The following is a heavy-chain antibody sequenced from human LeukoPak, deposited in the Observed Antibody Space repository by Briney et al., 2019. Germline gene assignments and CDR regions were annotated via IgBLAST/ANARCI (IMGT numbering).Heavy chain of an antibody. V-gene: IGHV4-30-2*01. CDR2: IYHSGST. CDR1: GGSISSGGYS. D-gene: IGHD3-3*01. CDR3: ARALRAYYDFWSGYPRPDNWFDP. Sequence: PSETLSLTCAVSGGSISSGGYSWSWIRQPPGKGLEWIGYIYHSGSTYYNPSLKSRVAISVDRSKNQFSLKLSSVTAADTAVYYCARALRAYYDFWSGYPRPDNWFDPWGQGTLVTVSS. J-gene: IGHJ5*02.